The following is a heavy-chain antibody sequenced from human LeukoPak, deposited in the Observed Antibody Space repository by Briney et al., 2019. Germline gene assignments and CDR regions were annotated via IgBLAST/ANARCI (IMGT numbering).Heavy chain of an antibody. D-gene: IGHD2-2*01. CDR3: AEVGRVVPAAPRDYYYGMDV. CDR1: GFTFSSYA. Sequence: GGSLRLSCAASGFTFSSYAMSWVRQAPGKGLEWVSAISCSDGSTYYADSVKGRFTISRDNSKNTLYLQMNSLRAEDTAVYYCAEVGRVVPAAPRDYYYGMDVWGQGTTVTVSS. CDR2: ISCSDGST. V-gene: IGHV3-23*01. J-gene: IGHJ6*02.